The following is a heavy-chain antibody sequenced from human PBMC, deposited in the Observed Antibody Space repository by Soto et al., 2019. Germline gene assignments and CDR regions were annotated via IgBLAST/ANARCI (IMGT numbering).Heavy chain of an antibody. CDR2: ISAHNGNT. J-gene: IGHJ4*02. CDR1: GYGFTTYG. CDR3: ARGRYGDY. D-gene: IGHD1-1*01. V-gene: IGHV1-18*01. Sequence: QVHLVQSGAEVKKPGASVKVSCKGSGYGFTTYGITWVRQAPGQGLEWMAWISAHNGNTNYAQKVQGRGTVTRDTSTSTAYMELRRLRYDDTAVYYCARGRYGDYWGQGALVTVSS.